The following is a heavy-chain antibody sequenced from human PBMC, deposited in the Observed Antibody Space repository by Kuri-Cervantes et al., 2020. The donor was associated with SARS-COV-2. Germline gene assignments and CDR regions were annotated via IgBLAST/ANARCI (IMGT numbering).Heavy chain of an antibody. CDR2: ISGSGGT. CDR3: AKYCGAASCYSGFDH. V-gene: IGHV3-23*01. Sequence: GGSLRLSCAASGFTFSSYSMSWVRQAPGKGLEWVSSISGSGGTYYTDFVKGRFTISRDNSRNTLYLQMNSLRAEDTAVYYCAKYCGAASCYSGFDHWGQGTLVTVSS. D-gene: IGHD2-15*01. J-gene: IGHJ4*02. CDR1: GFTFSSYS.